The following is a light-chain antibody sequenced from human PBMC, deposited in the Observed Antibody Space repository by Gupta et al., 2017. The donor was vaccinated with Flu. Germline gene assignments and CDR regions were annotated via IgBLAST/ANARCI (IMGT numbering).Light chain of an antibody. Sequence: DIQMTKSPSTLSASVGDRVTITCRASQSVNSWLAWYQQKPGKAPKLLIYKASSLESGVPSRFSGSGSGTEFTLTISSLQSDDFATYYCQQYNSYSRTFGQGTKVELK. J-gene: IGKJ1*01. V-gene: IGKV1-5*03. CDR1: QSVNSW. CDR3: QQYNSYSRT. CDR2: KAS.